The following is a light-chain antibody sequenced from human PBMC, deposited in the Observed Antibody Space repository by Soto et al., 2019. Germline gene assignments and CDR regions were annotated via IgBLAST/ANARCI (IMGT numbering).Light chain of an antibody. Sequence: QSVLTQPPSASGSPGQSVTISCTGTNTDIGGHKYVSWYQHHPGKAPKLFIYEVSERPSGVPDRFSGSKSGNAASLTVSGLQADDEAMYYCSSYKGTNNVLLFGGGTKLTVL. CDR1: NTDIGGHKY. V-gene: IGLV2-8*01. CDR3: SSYKGTNNVLL. J-gene: IGLJ2*01. CDR2: EVS.